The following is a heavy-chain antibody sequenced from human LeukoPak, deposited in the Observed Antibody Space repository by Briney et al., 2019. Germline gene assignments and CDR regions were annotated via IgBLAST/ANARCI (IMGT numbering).Heavy chain of an antibody. Sequence: GGSLRLPCAASGFTFRTHAMSWARQAPGKGLEWVSGISGGGGTTYYADSVKGRFTISRDNSKNTLYLQMDTLRAEDTAIYYCGKEGSGSYYSGDYWGQGTLVTVSS. CDR1: GFTFRTHA. D-gene: IGHD1-26*01. J-gene: IGHJ4*02. V-gene: IGHV3-23*01. CDR3: GKEGSGSYYSGDY. CDR2: ISGGGGTT.